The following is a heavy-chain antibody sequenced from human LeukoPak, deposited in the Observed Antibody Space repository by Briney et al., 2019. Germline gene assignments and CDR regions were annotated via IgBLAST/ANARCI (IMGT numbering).Heavy chain of an antibody. D-gene: IGHD3-22*01. CDR2: INTDGTVT. CDR1: GFIFSKYW. CDR3: AKSTLNYYDSSGHDAFDI. J-gene: IGHJ3*02. V-gene: IGHV3-74*01. Sequence: GGSLRLSCAASGFIFSKYWMLWVRQAPGKGLESVSRINTDGTVTTYADSVKGRFTISRDNSKNTLYLQMNSLRAEDTAVYYCAKSTLNYYDSSGHDAFDIWGQGTMVTVSS.